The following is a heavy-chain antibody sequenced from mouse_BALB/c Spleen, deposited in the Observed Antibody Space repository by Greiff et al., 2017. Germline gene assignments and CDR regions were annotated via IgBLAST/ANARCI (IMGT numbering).Heavy chain of an antibody. CDR2: ISNGGGST. Sequence: EVMLVESGGGLVQPGGSLKLSCAASGFTFSSYTMSWVRQTPEKRLEWVAYISNGGGSTYYPDTVKGRFTISRDNPKNTLFLQMTSLRSEDTAMYYCAREGGPAWFAYWGQGTLVTVSA. D-gene: IGHD3-3*01. J-gene: IGHJ3*01. CDR1: GFTFSSYT. CDR3: AREGGPAWFAY. V-gene: IGHV5-12-2*01.